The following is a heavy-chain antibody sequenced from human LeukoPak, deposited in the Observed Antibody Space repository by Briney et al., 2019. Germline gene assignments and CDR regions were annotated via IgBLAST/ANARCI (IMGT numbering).Heavy chain of an antibody. D-gene: IGHD2-8*01. V-gene: IGHV4-39*01. CDR3: ARNNTLMMYPRGGEDKGFDY. Sequence: SETLSLTCTVSGGSISSGSYYWGWIRQPPGKGLEWIGSIYYSGSTHYNPSLKSRVTISVDTSKNEFSLKLSSVTAADTAVYYRARNNTLMMYPRGGEDKGFDYWGQGTLVTVSS. CDR1: GGSISSGSYY. CDR2: IYYSGST. J-gene: IGHJ4*02.